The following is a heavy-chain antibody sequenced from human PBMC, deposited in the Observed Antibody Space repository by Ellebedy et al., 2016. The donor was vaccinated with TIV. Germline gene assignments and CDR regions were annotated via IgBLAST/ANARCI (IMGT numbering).Heavy chain of an antibody. Sequence: PSETLSLTCTVSGDSIRSYYWSWMRLPPGKGLEWIGYISYRGSTYYKSSPKSRVTISIDTSMTQFSLEVTSVTAADTAVYYCARVGYGYILWGQGTQVTVSS. CDR1: GDSIRSYY. CDR3: ARVGYGYIL. D-gene: IGHD3-9*01. J-gene: IGHJ4*02. V-gene: IGHV4-59*01. CDR2: ISYRGST.